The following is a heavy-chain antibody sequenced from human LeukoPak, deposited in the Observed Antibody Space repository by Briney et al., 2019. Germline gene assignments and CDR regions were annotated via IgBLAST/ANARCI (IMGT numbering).Heavy chain of an antibody. CDR1: GYTFIEYY. Sequence: ASVKVSCKASGYTFIEYYLHWMRQAPGQGLEWMGWINPSSGNTNSAQQFQGRVTMTRDTSITTAYMDLSSLRSDDTAVYCCARARKEIGYDGWFDPWGQGTLVTVPS. V-gene: IGHV1-2*02. CDR3: ARARKEIGYDGWFDP. D-gene: IGHD5-12*01. J-gene: IGHJ5*02. CDR2: INPSSGNT.